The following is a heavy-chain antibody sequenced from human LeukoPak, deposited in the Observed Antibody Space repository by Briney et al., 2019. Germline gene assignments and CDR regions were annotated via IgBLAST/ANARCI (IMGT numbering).Heavy chain of an antibody. CDR1: GGSISSHY. J-gene: IGHJ6*03. V-gene: IGHV4-59*11. Sequence: SETLSLTCTVSGGSISSHYWSWIRQPPGKGLEWIGYIYYSGSTNYNPSLKSRVTISVDTSKNQFSLKLSSVTAADTAVYYCARSPGLPGYYCYYMDVWGKGTTVTVSS. CDR2: IYYSGST. D-gene: IGHD1-14*01. CDR3: ARSPGLPGYYCYYMDV.